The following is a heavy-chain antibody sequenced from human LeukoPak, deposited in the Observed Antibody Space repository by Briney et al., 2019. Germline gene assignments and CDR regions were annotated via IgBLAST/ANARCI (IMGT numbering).Heavy chain of an antibody. CDR1: GFTFGDYP. Sequence: GGSLRLSCTVSGFTFGDYPMSWVRQAPGKGLEWVSFIRSKKYGGTTEYAASVKGRFTMSRDDSKSIAYLQINSLKTEDTAVYYCTRVVGDSSGYYYRTDAFDVWGQGTMVTVSS. CDR2: IRSKKYGGTT. D-gene: IGHD3-22*01. J-gene: IGHJ3*01. V-gene: IGHV3-49*04. CDR3: TRVVGDSSGYYYRTDAFDV.